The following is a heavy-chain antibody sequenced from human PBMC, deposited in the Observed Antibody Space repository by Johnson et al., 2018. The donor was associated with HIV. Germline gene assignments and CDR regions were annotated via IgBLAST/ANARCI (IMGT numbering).Heavy chain of an antibody. D-gene: IGHD6-13*01. V-gene: IGHV3-30*02. CDR3: AKTGAAAGLKDAFDI. Sequence: QVQLVESGGGVVQPGRSLRLSCAASGFTFSSYGMHWVRQAPGQGLEWVSFIRYDGSNKYYADYVKGRFTISRDNSNNTLFLQMNSLRAEDTAVYFCAKTGAAAGLKDAFDIWGQGTMVTVSS. CDR1: GFTFSSYG. CDR2: IRYDGSNK. J-gene: IGHJ3*02.